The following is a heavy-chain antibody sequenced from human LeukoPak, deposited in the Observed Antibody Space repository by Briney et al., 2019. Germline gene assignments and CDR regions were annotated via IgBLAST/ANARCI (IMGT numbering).Heavy chain of an antibody. CDR1: GLTLSGYG. Sequence: GGSLRLSCAASGLTLSGYGMNWVRQAPGKGLEWVSYISSSTRIIYYADSVKGRLTISRDNAKNSLYLQMNSLRAEDTAVYYCARAYYYGSGSSYWGQGTLVTVSS. CDR2: ISSSTRII. J-gene: IGHJ4*02. CDR3: ARAYYYGSGSSY. V-gene: IGHV3-48*04. D-gene: IGHD3-10*01.